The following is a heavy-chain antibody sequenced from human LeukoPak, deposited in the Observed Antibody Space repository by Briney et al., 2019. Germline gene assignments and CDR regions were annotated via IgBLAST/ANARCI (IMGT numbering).Heavy chain of an antibody. CDR2: IYYSGST. Sequence: SQTLSLTCTVSGGSISSGDYYWSWIRQPPGKGLEWIGYIYYSGSTYYNPSLKSRVTISVDTSKNQFSLKLSSVTAADTAVYYCARASPLYETYYFDSWGQGTLVTVSS. J-gene: IGHJ4*02. D-gene: IGHD5/OR15-5a*01. CDR1: GGSISSGDYY. CDR3: ARASPLYETYYFDS. V-gene: IGHV4-30-4*08.